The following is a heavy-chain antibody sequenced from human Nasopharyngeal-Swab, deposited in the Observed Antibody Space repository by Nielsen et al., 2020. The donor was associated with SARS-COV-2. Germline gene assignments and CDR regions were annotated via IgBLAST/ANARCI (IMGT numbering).Heavy chain of an antibody. V-gene: IGHV3-33*01. J-gene: IGHJ3*02. CDR2: IWYDGSNK. Sequence: GGSLRLSCAASGFTFSSYGMHWVRQAPGKGLEWVAVIWYDGSNKYYADSVKGRFTISRDNSENTLYLQMNSLRAEDTAVYYCARDMVLLPYSGSYPDAFDIWGQGTMVTVSS. D-gene: IGHD1-26*01. CDR1: GFTFSSYG. CDR3: ARDMVLLPYSGSYPDAFDI.